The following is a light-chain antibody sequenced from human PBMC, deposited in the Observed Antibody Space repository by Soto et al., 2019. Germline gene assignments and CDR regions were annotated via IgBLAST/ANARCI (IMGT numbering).Light chain of an antibody. J-gene: IGLJ1*01. CDR3: SSYTSSSPYF. CDR1: SSDVGGYNY. V-gene: IGLV2-14*01. Sequence: QSVLTQPASVSGSPGQSITISCTGTSSDVGGYNYVSWYQQHQGKAPKLMIYDVSNRPSGVSNRFSGSKSGNTASLTISGLQDEDEADYYCSSYTSSSPYFFGTGTKLTVL. CDR2: DVS.